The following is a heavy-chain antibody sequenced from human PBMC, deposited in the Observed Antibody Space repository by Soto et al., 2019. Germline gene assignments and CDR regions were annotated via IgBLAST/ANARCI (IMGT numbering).Heavy chain of an antibody. V-gene: IGHV3-64*07. CDR1: GFSISNNA. CDR3: ARSIIKYDMDV. J-gene: IGHJ6*03. Sequence: QLEESGGGLIQPGGSLRLSCAASGFSISNNAMHWVRQAPGKGLEYVSLIYSGGGGGAHYADSVKGRFTISRDDSKNTLYLQMASLRVEDTAVYYCARSIIKYDMDVWGKGTTVTVSS. CDR2: IYSGGGGGA.